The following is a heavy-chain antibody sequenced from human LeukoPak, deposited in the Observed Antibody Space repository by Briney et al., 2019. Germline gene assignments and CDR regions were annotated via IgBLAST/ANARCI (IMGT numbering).Heavy chain of an antibody. CDR2: IYHSGST. J-gene: IGHJ4*02. CDR3: ARGSGYDPFDY. D-gene: IGHD5-12*01. CDR1: GGSISSGGYS. Sequence: SETLSLTCAVSGGSISSGGYSWSWIRQPPGKGLEWIGYIYHSGSTHYNPSLKSRVTISVDRSKNQFSLKLSSVTAADTAVYYCARGSGYDPFDYWGQGTLVTVSS. V-gene: IGHV4-30-2*01.